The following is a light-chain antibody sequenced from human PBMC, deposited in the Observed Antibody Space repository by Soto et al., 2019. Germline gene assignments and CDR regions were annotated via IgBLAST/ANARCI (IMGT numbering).Light chain of an antibody. CDR2: GVN. CDR3: SSFSSITREV. CDR1: SSDVGHYNF. V-gene: IGLV2-14*01. J-gene: IGLJ2*01. Sequence: QSALTQPASVSGSPGQSITISCTGTSSDVGHYNFVSWYQQHPGKAPKLMIYGVNSRPSGVSHRFSGSKSGNTASLTISGLQTEDEADYYCSSFSSITREVFGGGTKLTVL.